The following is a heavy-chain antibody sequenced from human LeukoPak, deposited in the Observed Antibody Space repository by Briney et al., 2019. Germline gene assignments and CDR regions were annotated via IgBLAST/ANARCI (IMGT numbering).Heavy chain of an antibody. J-gene: IGHJ4*02. CDR1: GYTFTSHD. D-gene: IGHD6-13*01. CDR2: MNPNSGNT. V-gene: IGHV1-8*01. Sequence: ASVKVSCKASGYTFTSHDINWVRQATGQGLEWMGWMNPNSGNTGYAQKFQGRIIVSRNTSISTAYMELSSLTSEDTAIYYCARIAAAGNRRLNYWGQGTLGTVAS. CDR3: ARIAAAGNRRLNY.